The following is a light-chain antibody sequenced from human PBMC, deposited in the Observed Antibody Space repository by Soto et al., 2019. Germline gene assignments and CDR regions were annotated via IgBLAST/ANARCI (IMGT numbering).Light chain of an antibody. CDR2: DVN. CDR1: SSEVGRYNY. J-gene: IGLJ1*01. Sequence: QSALTQPASVSVSPGQSIPISCTGTSSEVGRYNYVSWYQQHPGKAPKLMIYDVNTRPSGVSNRFSGSKSGNTASLTISGLQAEDDADYYCSSFTASTNQVFGPGTKLTVI. V-gene: IGLV2-14*03. CDR3: SSFTASTNQV.